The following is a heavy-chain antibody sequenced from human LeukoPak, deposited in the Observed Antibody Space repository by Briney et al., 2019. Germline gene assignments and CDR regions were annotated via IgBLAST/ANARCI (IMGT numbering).Heavy chain of an antibody. D-gene: IGHD2-8*01. Sequence: GGSLRLSCAASGFTFSNYAMSWVRQAPGKGLEWVSSIIDSGGSTYYADSVKGRFTISRDSSKNTLFLRMNSLRVEDTAVYYCAKDRKEWNYFDYWGQGTQVTVSS. CDR2: IIDSGGST. J-gene: IGHJ4*02. V-gene: IGHV3-23*01. CDR1: GFTFSNYA. CDR3: AKDRKEWNYFDY.